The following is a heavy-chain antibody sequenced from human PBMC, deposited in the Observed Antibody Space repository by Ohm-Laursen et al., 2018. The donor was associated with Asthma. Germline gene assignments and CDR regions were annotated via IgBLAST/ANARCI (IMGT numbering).Heavy chain of an antibody. CDR3: ATSSSLGY. D-gene: IGHD6-6*01. J-gene: IGHJ4*02. CDR1: GFTFSSFG. Sequence: SLRLSCSASGFTFSSFGMHWVRQAPGTGLEWVALIWYDGSNKYYADSVRGRFTISRDNSKNTLYLQMNSLRAEDTAVYYCATSSSLGYWGQGTLVTVSS. CDR2: IWYDGSNK. V-gene: IGHV3-30*02.